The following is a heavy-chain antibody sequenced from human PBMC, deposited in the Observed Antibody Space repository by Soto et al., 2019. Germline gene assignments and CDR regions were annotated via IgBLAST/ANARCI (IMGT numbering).Heavy chain of an antibody. J-gene: IGHJ5*02. V-gene: IGHV1-69*12. CDR1: GGTFSSYA. CDR2: IIPIFGTA. CDR3: ARETTDGLHGWFDP. Sequence: QVQLVQSGAEVKKPGSSVKVSCKASGGTFSSYAISWVRQAPGQGLEWMGGIIPIFGTANYAQKFQGRVTITADESTSTAYMALSSLGSEDTAGYYGARETTDGLHGWFDPWGQGTLVTVSS. D-gene: IGHD4-4*01.